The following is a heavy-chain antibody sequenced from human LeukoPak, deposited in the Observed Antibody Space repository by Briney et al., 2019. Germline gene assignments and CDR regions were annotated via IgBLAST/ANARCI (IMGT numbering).Heavy chain of an antibody. CDR3: ARGGSSGYYYLFDY. D-gene: IGHD3-22*01. Sequence: PSETLSLTCTVSGGSISSSSYYWGWIRQPPGKGLEWIGSIYYSGSTYYNPSPKSRVTISVDTSKNQSSLKLSSVTASDTAMYYCARGGSSGYYYLFDYWGQGTLVTVSS. CDR2: IYYSGST. J-gene: IGHJ4*02. V-gene: IGHV4-39*01. CDR1: GGSISSSSYY.